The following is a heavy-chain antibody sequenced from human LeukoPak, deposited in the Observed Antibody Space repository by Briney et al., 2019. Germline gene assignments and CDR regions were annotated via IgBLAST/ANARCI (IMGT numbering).Heavy chain of an antibody. D-gene: IGHD2-21*02. CDR2: IKQDGSEK. CDR3: ARVGGAYCGGDCYAN. CDR1: GFTLSSYW. V-gene: IGHV3-7*01. Sequence: GGSLRLSCAASGFTLSSYWMSWVRQAPGKGLEWVANIKQDGSEKNYVDSVKGRFTISRDNAKNSLYLQINSLRVEDTAVYYCARVGGAYCGGDCYANRGQGALVTVSS. J-gene: IGHJ4*02.